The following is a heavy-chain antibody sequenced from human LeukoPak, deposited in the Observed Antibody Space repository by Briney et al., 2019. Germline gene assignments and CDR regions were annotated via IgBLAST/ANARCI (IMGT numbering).Heavy chain of an antibody. J-gene: IGHJ4*02. CDR2: INPSGGTT. Sequence: ASVKVSCKASGYTFTSYYMHWVRQAPTQGLEWMGIINPSGGTTTYSQKFQGRVTMTRGTSTSTVYMELSSLRSDDTAVYYCARLWSGFYVDYWGQGTLVTVSS. D-gene: IGHD3-3*01. V-gene: IGHV1-46*01. CDR1: GYTFTSYY. CDR3: ARLWSGFYVDY.